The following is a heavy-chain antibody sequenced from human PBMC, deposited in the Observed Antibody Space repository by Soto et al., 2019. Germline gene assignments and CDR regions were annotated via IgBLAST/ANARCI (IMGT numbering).Heavy chain of an antibody. CDR1: GGSISSYY. V-gene: IGHV4-59*01. Sequence: SETLSLTCTASGGSISSYYWSWIRQPPGKGQEWIGYIYYSGSTNYNPSLKSRDTISVDTSKNQFSLKLSSVTAADTAVYYCARDGWGWLQFYRSPAWGSTPAFDIWGQGTMVTVSS. CDR2: IYYSGST. J-gene: IGHJ3*02. D-gene: IGHD5-12*01. CDR3: ARDGWGWLQFYRSPAWGSTPAFDI.